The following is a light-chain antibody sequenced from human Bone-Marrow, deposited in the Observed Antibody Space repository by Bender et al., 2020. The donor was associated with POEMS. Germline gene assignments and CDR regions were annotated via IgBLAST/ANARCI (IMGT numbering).Light chain of an antibody. V-gene: IGLV1-44*01. Sequence: QSVLTQPPSVSGTPGQRVTISCSGSGSNVGGNSVNWYQHLPGTAPKLLIYSNDQRPSGVPDRFSGSKSGSSASLAISGLQSEDESDYYCAAWDDSRSGVIFGGGTKLTVL. CDR2: SND. CDR3: AAWDDSRSGVI. CDR1: GSNVGGNS. J-gene: IGLJ2*01.